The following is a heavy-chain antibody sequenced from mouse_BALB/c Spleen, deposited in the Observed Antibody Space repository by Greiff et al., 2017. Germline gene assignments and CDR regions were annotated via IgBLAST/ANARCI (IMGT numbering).Heavy chain of an antibody. Sequence: QVQLQQSGAELVRPGTSVKVSCKASGYAFTNYLIEWVKQRPGQGLEWIGVINPGSGGTNYNEKFKGKATLTADKSSSTAYMQLSSLTSDDSAVYFCSRRGRLDAMDYWGQGTSVTVSS. V-gene: IGHV1-54*03. CDR3: SRRGRLDAMDY. J-gene: IGHJ4*01. CDR2: INPGSGGT. CDR1: GYAFTNYL. D-gene: IGHD3-1*01.